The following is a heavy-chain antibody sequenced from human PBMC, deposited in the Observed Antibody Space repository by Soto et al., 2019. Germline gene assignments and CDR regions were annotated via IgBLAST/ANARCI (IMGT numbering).Heavy chain of an antibody. V-gene: IGHV1-18*01. Sequence: ASVKVSCKASGYTFTSYGISWVRQAPRQGLEWMGWISAYNGNTNYAQKLQGRVTMTTDTSTSTAYMELRSLRSDDTAVYYCARGVQRSKVRYYYYGMDVWGQGTTVTVSS. J-gene: IGHJ6*02. CDR1: GYTFTSYG. CDR2: ISAYNGNT. CDR3: ARGVQRSKVRYYYYGMDV. D-gene: IGHD5-18*01.